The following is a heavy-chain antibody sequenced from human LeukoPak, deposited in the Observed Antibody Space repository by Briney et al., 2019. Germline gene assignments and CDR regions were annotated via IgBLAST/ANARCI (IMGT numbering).Heavy chain of an antibody. J-gene: IGHJ3*02. V-gene: IGHV3-48*04. Sequence: GGSLRLSCAASGFTFSSYSMNWVRQAPGKGLEWVSYISSSGSTIYYADSVKGRFTISRDNAKNSLYLQMNSLRAEDTAVYYCASLVVISAFDIWGQGTMVTVSS. CDR1: GFTFSSYS. CDR3: ASLVVISAFDI. CDR2: ISSSGSTI. D-gene: IGHD3-22*01.